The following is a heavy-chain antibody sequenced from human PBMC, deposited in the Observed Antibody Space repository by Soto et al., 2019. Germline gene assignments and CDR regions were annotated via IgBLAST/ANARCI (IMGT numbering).Heavy chain of an antibody. CDR3: ATLWGQD. Sequence: SETLSLTCTVSGGSISSSSYYWGWIRQPPGKGLERIGRIYYSGSTYYNPSLKSRVTISVDTSKNQFSLMLSSVTAADTAVYYCATLWGQDWGQGTLVTVSS. V-gene: IGHV4-39*01. J-gene: IGHJ4*02. CDR2: IYYSGST. CDR1: GGSISSSSYY. D-gene: IGHD3-10*01.